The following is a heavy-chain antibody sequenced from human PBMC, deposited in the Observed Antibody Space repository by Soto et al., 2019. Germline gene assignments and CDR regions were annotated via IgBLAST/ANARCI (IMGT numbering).Heavy chain of an antibody. CDR1: GGSFSGYY. Sequence: PSETLSLTCAVYGGSFSGYYWSWIRQPPGKGQEWIGEFNNSGSTKHNPSPKSRVTISVDSSKNQFSLKLSSVTAADTAVYYCATGQLRWDHYYYYGMDVWGQGTTVT. J-gene: IGHJ6*01. V-gene: IGHV4-34*01. D-gene: IGHD1-26*01. CDR2: FNNSGST. CDR3: ATGQLRWDHYYYYGMDV.